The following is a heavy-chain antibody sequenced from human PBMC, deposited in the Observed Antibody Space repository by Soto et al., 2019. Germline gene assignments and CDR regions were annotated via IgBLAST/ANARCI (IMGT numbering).Heavy chain of an antibody. CDR2: IIPIFGTA. V-gene: IGHV1-69*12. D-gene: IGHD3-9*01. Sequence: QVQLVQSGAEVKKPGSSVKVSCKASGGTFSSYAISWVRQAPGQGLEWMGGIIPIFGTANYAQKFQGRVTITGDDSPSTGDMVLSSLRAEDTAVYYCARVPHYDILTGPYGMDVWGQGTTVTVSS. CDR3: ARVPHYDILTGPYGMDV. CDR1: GGTFSSYA. J-gene: IGHJ6*02.